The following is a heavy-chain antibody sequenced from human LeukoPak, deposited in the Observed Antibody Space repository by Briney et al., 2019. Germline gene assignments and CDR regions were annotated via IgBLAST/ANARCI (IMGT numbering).Heavy chain of an antibody. CDR3: ARKGSSWYPKIDNWFDP. D-gene: IGHD6-13*01. CDR2: ISAYNGNT. V-gene: IGHV1-18*01. CDR1: GYTFTSYG. Sequence: ASVKVSCKASGYTFTSYGISWVRQAPGQGLEWMGWISAYNGNTNYAQKLQGRVTMTTDTFTSTAYMELRSLRSDDTAVYYCARKGSSWYPKIDNWFDPWGQGTLVTVSS. J-gene: IGHJ5*02.